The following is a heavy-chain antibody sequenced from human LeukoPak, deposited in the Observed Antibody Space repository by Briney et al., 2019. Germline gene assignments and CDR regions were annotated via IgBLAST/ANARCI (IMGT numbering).Heavy chain of an antibody. Sequence: GESLKISCKGSGYSFTSYWIGWVRQMPGKGLKWMGIIYPGDSDTRYSPSLQGQVTISADKSISTAYLQWSSLKASDTAMYYCARFGVTMTIGGAFDIWGQGTMVTVSS. D-gene: IGHD3-22*01. CDR2: IYPGDSDT. CDR1: GYSFTSYW. J-gene: IGHJ3*02. V-gene: IGHV5-51*01. CDR3: ARFGVTMTIGGAFDI.